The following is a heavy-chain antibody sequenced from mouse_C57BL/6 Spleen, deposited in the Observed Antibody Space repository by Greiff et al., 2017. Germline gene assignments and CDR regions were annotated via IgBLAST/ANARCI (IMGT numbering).Heavy chain of an antibody. CDR3: PRGGLLRPYYFDY. Sequence: VQLQQSDAELVKPGASVKITCKVSGYTFTDHTIHWMKQRPEQGLEWIGYIYPRDGSTKYNEKFKGKATLTADKSSSTAYMQLNSLTSEDSAVYFYPRGGLLRPYYFDYWGQGTTLTVSS. V-gene: IGHV1-78*01. CDR2: IYPRDGST. CDR1: GYTFTDHT. J-gene: IGHJ2*01. D-gene: IGHD1-2*01.